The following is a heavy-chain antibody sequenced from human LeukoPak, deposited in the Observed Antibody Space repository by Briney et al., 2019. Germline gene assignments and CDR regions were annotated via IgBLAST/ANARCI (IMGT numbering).Heavy chain of an antibody. V-gene: IGHV3-7*01. CDR3: GVVY. CDR1: GFTFSRYW. CDR2: IREDGSEK. Sequence: GGSLRLSCAASGFTFSRYWMNWVRQAPGKGPEWVANIREDGSEKYYVDSVKGRFTISRDNTKNLLYLEMSSLRAEDTAVYYCGVVYWGQGTLVTVSS. J-gene: IGHJ4*02.